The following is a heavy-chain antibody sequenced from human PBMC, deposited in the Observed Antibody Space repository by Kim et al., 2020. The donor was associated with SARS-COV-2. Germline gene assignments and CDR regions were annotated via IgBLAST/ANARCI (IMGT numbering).Heavy chain of an antibody. Sequence: GGSLRLSCVASGFTFSTYAMNWVRQAPGKGLELVSGISGGGGSTYYADSVKGRFTISRDSSKNTLYLQMNSLRAEDTAVYYCAKELRVTMQNTGGDFFGYCGQGTLVSFAS. CDR2: ISGGGGST. CDR1: GFTFSTYA. J-gene: IGHJ4*02. V-gene: IGHV3-23*01. D-gene: IGHD4-17*01. CDR3: AKELRVTMQNTGGDFFGY.